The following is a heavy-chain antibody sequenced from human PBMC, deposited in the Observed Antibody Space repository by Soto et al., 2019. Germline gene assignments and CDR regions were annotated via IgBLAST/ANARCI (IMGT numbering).Heavy chain of an antibody. D-gene: IGHD2-15*01. Sequence: SVKVSCKASGGTFSSYAISWVRQAPGQGLEWMGGIIPIFGTANYAQKFQGRVTITADESTSTAYMELSSLRSEDTAVYYCAVIGYCSGGSCYEPWGQGTLVTVSS. J-gene: IGHJ5*02. CDR1: GGTFSSYA. V-gene: IGHV1-69*13. CDR3: AVIGYCSGGSCYEP. CDR2: IIPIFGTA.